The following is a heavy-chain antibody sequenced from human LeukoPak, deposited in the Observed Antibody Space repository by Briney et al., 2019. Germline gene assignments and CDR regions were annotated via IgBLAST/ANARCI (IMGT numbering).Heavy chain of an antibody. CDR1: GFTFSTYA. D-gene: IGHD2/OR15-2a*01. V-gene: IGHV3-23*01. Sequence: GGSLRLSCAASGFTFSTYAMNWVRQAPGKGLEWVSAISGGAGNTYHADSVKGRFTISRGSSRNTLLLQMNSLGAEDTAVYYCAKGMTFQYYYSMDVWGQGTSVTVSS. CDR3: AKGMTFQYYYSMDV. J-gene: IGHJ6*02. CDR2: ISGGAGNT.